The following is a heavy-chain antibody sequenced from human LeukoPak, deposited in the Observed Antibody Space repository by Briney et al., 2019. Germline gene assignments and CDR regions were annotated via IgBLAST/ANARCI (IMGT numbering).Heavy chain of an antibody. J-gene: IGHJ4*02. CDR2: IKQDGSEK. Sequence: GGSLRLSCAASGFTFSSYYMAWFRQAPGKGLEWVANIKQDGSEKYYVDSVKGRFTISRDNAKNSLFLQLNSLRVEDTAVYYCAGGRGWLVEYWGQGTLVIVSS. CDR1: GFTFSSYY. D-gene: IGHD6-19*01. CDR3: AGGRGWLVEY. V-gene: IGHV3-7*05.